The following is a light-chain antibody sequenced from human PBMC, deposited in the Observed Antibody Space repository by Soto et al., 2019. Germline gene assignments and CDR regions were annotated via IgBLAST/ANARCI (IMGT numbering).Light chain of an antibody. Sequence: DIQMTQSPSTLSASVGDRVTITCRASQSVSSWLAWFQQKPGKAPKLLIYKASSLQSGVSSRFSGGGSGTEFTITISRLQPDDFATYYCQQYKTYWTFGPGTKVEIK. CDR3: QQYKTYWT. J-gene: IGKJ1*01. CDR1: QSVSSW. CDR2: KAS. V-gene: IGKV1-5*03.